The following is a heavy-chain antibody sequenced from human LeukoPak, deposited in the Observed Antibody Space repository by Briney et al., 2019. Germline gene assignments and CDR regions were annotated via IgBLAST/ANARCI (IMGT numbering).Heavy chain of an antibody. J-gene: IGHJ4*02. CDR1: GFTFSSYS. Sequence: PGGSLRLSCAASGFTFSSYSMNWVRQAPGKGLEWVSSISSSSSYIYYADSVKGRFTISRDNAKNSLYLQMNSLRAEDTAVYYCARDQRVVPGSSSHFDYWGQGTLVTVSS. CDR2: ISSSSSYI. CDR3: ARDQRVVPGSSSHFDY. V-gene: IGHV3-21*04. D-gene: IGHD6-13*01.